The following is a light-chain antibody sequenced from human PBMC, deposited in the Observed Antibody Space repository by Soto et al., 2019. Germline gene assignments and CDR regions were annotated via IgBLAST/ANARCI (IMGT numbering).Light chain of an antibody. V-gene: IGLV2-14*01. Sequence: QSALTQPASVSGSPGQSITISCTGTSSDVGGYNYVSWYQQHPGKAPKLMMYEVSNRPSGVSNRFSGSKSGNTASLTISELQAEDKADYYCSSYTSSSTLLYVFGTGTKVTVL. CDR1: SSDVGGYNY. CDR3: SSYTSSSTLLYV. J-gene: IGLJ1*01. CDR2: EVS.